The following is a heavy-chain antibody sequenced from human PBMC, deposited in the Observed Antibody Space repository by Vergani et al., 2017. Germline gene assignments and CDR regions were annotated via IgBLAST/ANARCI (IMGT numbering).Heavy chain of an antibody. D-gene: IGHD3/OR15-3a*01. V-gene: IGHV1-2*02. J-gene: IGHJ5*02. CDR2: INPSSGDT. CDR3: ARGETRTDWLDP. CDR1: GYTFTGYY. Sequence: QVQLVQSGAEVKKPGASVKVSCKASGYTFTGYYLHWVRQAPGQGLEWMGWINPSSGDTNSAQKFQGRVTMTRDTSISTAYMELNGLRFDDTAVYYCARGETRTDWLDPWGQGTQVIVSS.